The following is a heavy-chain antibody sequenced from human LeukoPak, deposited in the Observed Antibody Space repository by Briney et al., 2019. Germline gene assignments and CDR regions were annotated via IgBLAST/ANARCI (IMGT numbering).Heavy chain of an antibody. Sequence: SETLSLTCTVSGGSITNYFWTWIRQPPGKGLEWIGYIYYSGGTDYNPSLKSRVTISVDTAKNQFSLKLSSVTAADTAVYYCARALSDRGFNSGVSFLGIFDYWGQGTLATVSS. CDR2: IYYSGGT. CDR1: GGSITNYF. CDR3: ARALSDRGFNSGVSFLGIFDY. J-gene: IGHJ4*02. D-gene: IGHD1-1*01. V-gene: IGHV4-59*01.